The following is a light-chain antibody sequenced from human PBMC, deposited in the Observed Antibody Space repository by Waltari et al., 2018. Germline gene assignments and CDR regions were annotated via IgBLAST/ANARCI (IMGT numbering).Light chain of an antibody. J-gene: IGKJ1*01. CDR1: QSIGRY. Sequence: EIVLTQSPGTLSLSPGDRATISCRASQSIGRYLAWYQQKPDQAPRLLIYGASSRATGIPDRLSGSGSGTDFSLTISRLEPEDFAVYYCQNHERLPATFGQGTKVEIK. V-gene: IGKV3-20*01. CDR3: QNHERLPAT. CDR2: GAS.